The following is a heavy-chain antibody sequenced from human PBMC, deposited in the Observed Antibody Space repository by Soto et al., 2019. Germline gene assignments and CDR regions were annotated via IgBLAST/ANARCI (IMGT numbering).Heavy chain of an antibody. V-gene: IGHV4-38-2*01. CDR3: VRSGDDYGSYIDY. D-gene: IGHD4-17*01. J-gene: IGHJ4*02. Sequence: SETLSLTCDVSGYPISTGYYWAWVRQPAGKGMEWIGSINHRGNSYYNPSLKSRVTISVDTSKNQGSLKVSSVTAADTAVYYCVRSGDDYGSYIDYWGQGTLVTVSS. CDR2: INHRGNS. CDR1: GYPISTGYY.